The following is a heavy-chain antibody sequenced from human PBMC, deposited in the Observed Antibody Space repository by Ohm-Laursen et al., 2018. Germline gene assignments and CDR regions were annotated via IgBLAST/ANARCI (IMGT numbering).Heavy chain of an antibody. CDR3: ARKYYYDSSGYRSRSPFDY. J-gene: IGHJ4*02. Sequence: GTLSLTCSVSGGSISSYYWSWTRQSPGKGLEWIGYIYKSGSTNYNPSLKSRVTISKDTSKNQSSLKLSSVTAADTAVYYCARKYYYDSSGYRSRSPFDYWGQGTLVTVSS. V-gene: IGHV4-59*12. CDR2: IYKSGST. CDR1: GGSISSYY. D-gene: IGHD3-22*01.